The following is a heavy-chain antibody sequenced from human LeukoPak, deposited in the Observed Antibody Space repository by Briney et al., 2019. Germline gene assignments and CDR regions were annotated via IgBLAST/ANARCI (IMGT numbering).Heavy chain of an antibody. CDR3: ARDRLFYFHSPDYRAGYFYAMDV. Sequence: GGSLRLSCSASGFTFNTYPMHWVRQSPGKGLEWVAVTSHDESYKFYAESVKGRFTISRDNSNNTLYLQVNTLRPEDTSVYYCARDRLFYFHSPDYRAGYFYAMDVWGQGTTVTVSS. CDR2: TSHDESYK. J-gene: IGHJ6*02. V-gene: IGHV3-30-3*01. CDR1: GFTFNTYP. D-gene: IGHD3-22*01.